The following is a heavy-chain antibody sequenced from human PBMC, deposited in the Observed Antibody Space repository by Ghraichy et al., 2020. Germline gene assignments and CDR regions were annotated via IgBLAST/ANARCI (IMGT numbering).Heavy chain of an antibody. J-gene: IGHJ6*02. CDR2: ISSSSRYM. D-gene: IGHD1/OR15-1a*01. CDR1: GFTFSSYS. CDR3: ARDGVEQYYYGMDV. V-gene: IGHV3-21*01. Sequence: GGSLRLSCAASGFTFSSYSMNWVRQAPGKGLEWVSSISSSSRYMYYADSVKGRFTISRGNAKNSLYLQMNSLRVEDTAVYYCARDGVEQYYYGMDVWGQGTTVTVSS.